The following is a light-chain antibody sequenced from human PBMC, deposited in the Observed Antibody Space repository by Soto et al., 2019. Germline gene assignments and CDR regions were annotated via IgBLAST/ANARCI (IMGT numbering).Light chain of an antibody. CDR3: SSYTGSNKLV. J-gene: IGLJ3*02. CDR1: SSDVGGYKY. Sequence: QSALTQPPSASGSPGQSVTISCTGTSSDVGGYKYVSWYQQHPGKAPKLMIYEVTKRPSGVPDRFSGSKSGNTASLTVSGLQAEDEADYYCSSYTGSNKLVFGGGTKRTVL. CDR2: EVT. V-gene: IGLV2-8*01.